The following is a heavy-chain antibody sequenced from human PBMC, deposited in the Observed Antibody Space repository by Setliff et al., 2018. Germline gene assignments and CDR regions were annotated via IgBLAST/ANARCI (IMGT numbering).Heavy chain of an antibody. CDR1: GFTFSSYA. CDR2: ITGSGGGT. V-gene: IGHV3-23*01. CDR3: ARSRNRYFDY. J-gene: IGHJ4*02. Sequence: GGSLRLSCAASGFTFSSYAMSWVRQAPGKGLEWVSLITGSGGGTYYADSVKGRFTISRDNSKNTLYLQMNSLRAEDTAVYYCARSRNRYFDYWGQGTLVTVSS.